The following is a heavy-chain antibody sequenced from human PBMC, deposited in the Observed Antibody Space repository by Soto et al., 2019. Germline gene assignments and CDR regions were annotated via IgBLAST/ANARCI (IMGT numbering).Heavy chain of an antibody. CDR1: GGSISSGDYY. Sequence: PSETLSLTCTVSGGSISSGDYYWSWIRQPPGKGLEWIGYIYYSGSTNYNPSLKSRVTISVDTSKNQFSLKLSSVTAADTAVYYCARGIRSVRSSSWYLVVGVGWFDPWGQGTLVTVSS. CDR2: IYYSGST. CDR3: ARGIRSVRSSSWYLVVGVGWFDP. D-gene: IGHD6-13*01. J-gene: IGHJ5*02. V-gene: IGHV4-30-4*01.